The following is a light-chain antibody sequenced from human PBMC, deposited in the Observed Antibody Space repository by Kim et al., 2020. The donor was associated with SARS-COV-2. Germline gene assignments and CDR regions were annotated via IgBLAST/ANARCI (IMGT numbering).Light chain of an antibody. CDR3: QRYNTAPWT. V-gene: IGKV1-27*01. J-gene: IGKJ1*01. Sequence: DIQMTQSPSSLSASVGDRISITCRASHDIINNLAWYQQKSGKVPKLLIYAATNLQSGVSSRFSGSGSGTHFTLSISNLQPEDVGTYYWQRYNTAPWTCGDGTKVDIK. CDR2: AAT. CDR1: HDIINN.